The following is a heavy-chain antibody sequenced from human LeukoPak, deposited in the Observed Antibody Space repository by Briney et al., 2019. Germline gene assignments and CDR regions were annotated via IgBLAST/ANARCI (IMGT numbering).Heavy chain of an antibody. D-gene: IGHD4-17*01. CDR1: GGTFSSYA. CDR3: ATGETPYGDYTDTYYFDY. CDR2: IIPIFGTA. J-gene: IGHJ4*02. Sequence: SVKVSCKASGGTFSSYAISWVRQAPGQGLEWMGGIIPIFGTANYAQKFQGRVTITADESTSTAYMELSSLRSEDTAVYYCATGETPYGDYTDTYYFDYWGQGTLVTVSS. V-gene: IGHV1-69*01.